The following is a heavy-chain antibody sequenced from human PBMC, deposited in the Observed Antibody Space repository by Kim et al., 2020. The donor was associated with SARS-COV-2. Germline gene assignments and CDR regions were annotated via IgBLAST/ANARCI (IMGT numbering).Heavy chain of an antibody. CDR2: IWYDGSNK. V-gene: IGHV3-33*01. CDR1: GFTFSSYG. CDR3: ARDRNIYYYDSSGAFDY. J-gene: IGHJ4*02. D-gene: IGHD3-22*01. Sequence: GSLRLSCAASGFTFSSYGMHWVRQAPGKGLEWVAVIWYDGSNKYYADSVKGRFTISRDNSKNTLYLQMNSLRAEDTAVYYCARDRNIYYYDSSGAFDYWGQGTLVTVSS.